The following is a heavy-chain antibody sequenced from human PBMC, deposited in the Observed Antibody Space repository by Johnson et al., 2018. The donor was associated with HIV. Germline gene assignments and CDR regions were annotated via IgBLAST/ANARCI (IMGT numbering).Heavy chain of an antibody. CDR3: VRSPNWALGDI. CDR1: GFTLTNYP. V-gene: IGHV3-30-3*01. J-gene: IGHJ3*02. CDR2: ISYDGSNK. D-gene: IGHD7-27*01. Sequence: QVQLVESGGGVVQPGRSLRLSCAASGFTLTNYPMHWVRQAPGKGLEWVAVISYDGSNKYHADSVKGRFTISRDNSKNTLFLQMNSLTADDTAIYYCVRSPNWALGDIWGQGTMVTVSS.